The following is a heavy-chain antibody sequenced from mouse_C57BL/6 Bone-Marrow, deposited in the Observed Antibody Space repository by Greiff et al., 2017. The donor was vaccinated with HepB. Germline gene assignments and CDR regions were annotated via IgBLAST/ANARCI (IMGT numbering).Heavy chain of an antibody. CDR2: ISYSGST. CDR3: ARSDYGSSRYWYFDV. V-gene: IGHV3-8*01. D-gene: IGHD1-1*01. Sequence: DVKLVESGPGLAKPSQTLSLTCSVTGYSITSDYWNWIRKFPGNKLEYMGYISYSGSTYYNPSLKSRISITRDTSKNQYYLQLNSVTTEDTATYYCARSDYGSSRYWYFDVWGTGTTVNVSS. CDR1: GYSITSDY. J-gene: IGHJ1*03.